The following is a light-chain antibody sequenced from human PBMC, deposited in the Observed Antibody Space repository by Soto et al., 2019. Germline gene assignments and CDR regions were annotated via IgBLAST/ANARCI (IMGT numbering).Light chain of an antibody. Sequence: DVPMTPSPLSLSASVGDRVTISCRASQTSNIYLNWYQQKPGKAPKLLIYAASTLQGGVPSRFSGSGSGTDFTLTISSLQPEDFASYYCQQSHSTPRTFGQGTKVEVK. CDR2: AAS. V-gene: IGKV1-39*01. J-gene: IGKJ1*01. CDR3: QQSHSTPRT. CDR1: QTSNIY.